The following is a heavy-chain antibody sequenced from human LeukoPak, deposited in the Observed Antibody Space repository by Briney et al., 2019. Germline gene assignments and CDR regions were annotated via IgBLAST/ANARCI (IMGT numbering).Heavy chain of an antibody. Sequence: SETLSLTCAVSGGSIGSINWRSCVRQPPGKGLEWIGEIYHSGSTNYNPSLKSRVTISVDKSKNQFSLKLSSVTAADTAVYYCARETMYYYDRSGYYGIGYCSQGTLVTVSS. J-gene: IGHJ4*02. D-gene: IGHD3-22*01. CDR1: GGSIGSINW. CDR2: IYHSGST. V-gene: IGHV4-4*02. CDR3: ARETMYYYDRSGYYGIGY.